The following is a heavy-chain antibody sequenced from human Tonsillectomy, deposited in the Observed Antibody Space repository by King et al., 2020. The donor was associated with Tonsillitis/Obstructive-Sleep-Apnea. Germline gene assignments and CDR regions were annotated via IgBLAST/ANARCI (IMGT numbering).Heavy chain of an antibody. V-gene: IGHV3-48*03. J-gene: IGHJ4*02. CDR2: INSGGSTK. CDR3: ARGRELVQSVY. Sequence: QLVQSGGGLVQPGGSLRLSCAASGFTFSSYEMNWVRQAPGKGLEWVSYINSGGSTKNYADSVKGRFTISRDNARNSLYLQMNSLRAEDTAGYYCARGRELVQSVYWGQGALVTVAS. D-gene: IGHD1/OR15-1a*01. CDR1: GFTFSSYE.